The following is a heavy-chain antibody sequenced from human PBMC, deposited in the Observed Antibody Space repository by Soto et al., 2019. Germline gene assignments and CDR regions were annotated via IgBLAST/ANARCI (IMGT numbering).Heavy chain of an antibody. CDR1: GYSFSNYS. CDR2: INPNGGST. CDR3: ARDGVQLWPRYYVDY. V-gene: IGHV1-46*01. D-gene: IGHD1-1*01. Sequence: VQLVQSGAEVKKPGASVQVSCKTSGYSFSNYSMHWVRQVPGQGLEWMGKINPNGGSTSLAQKFKDAVTLTRDTSTNTVDMELSSLTYEDTAVYYCARDGVQLWPRYYVDYWGQGTLVTVSS. J-gene: IGHJ4*02.